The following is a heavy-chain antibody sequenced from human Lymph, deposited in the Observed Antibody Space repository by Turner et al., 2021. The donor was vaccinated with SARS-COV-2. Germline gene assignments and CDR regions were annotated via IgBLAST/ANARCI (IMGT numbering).Heavy chain of an antibody. V-gene: IGHV3-30*04. D-gene: IGHD1-26*01. Sequence: QVQLVESGGGVVQPGRSLRHSCAASGFTFSTYAIHWVRQAPGKGLEWVAVISYDGFNKYYSDSVKGQFTISRDNSKNTLYLQMSSLRAEDTAVYYCARGSGSYLSAFDIWGQGTMVTVSS. CDR3: ARGSGSYLSAFDI. CDR2: ISYDGFNK. CDR1: GFTFSTYA. J-gene: IGHJ3*02.